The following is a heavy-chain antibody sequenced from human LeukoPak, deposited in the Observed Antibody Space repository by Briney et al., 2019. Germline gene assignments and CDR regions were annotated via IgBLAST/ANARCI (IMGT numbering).Heavy chain of an antibody. V-gene: IGHV3-23*01. Sequence: GGTLRLSCAASRFTFSKYGMSWVRQAPGKGPEWVSAISGSADNTYYADSVKGRFTTSRDNSRNILYVQMNSLRVEDTAIYYCAKERENYFEFDFWGQGTLVTVSS. CDR3: AKERENYFEFDF. CDR2: ISGSADNT. J-gene: IGHJ4*02. CDR1: RFTFSKYG. D-gene: IGHD1-7*01.